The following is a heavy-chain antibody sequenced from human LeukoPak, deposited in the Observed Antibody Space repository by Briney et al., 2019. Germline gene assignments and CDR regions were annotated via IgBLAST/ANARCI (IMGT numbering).Heavy chain of an antibody. V-gene: IGHV3-23*01. CDR2: VSDSGTSA. Sequence: GGSLRLSCAVSGFTFRNYGMSWVRQAPGKGLEWVSVVSDSGTSAYYADSVNGRFTISRDNSKNTLYLQMNSLRAEDTAIYYCAPDLRGAAWSLDYWGQGTLVTVPS. CDR1: GFTFRNYG. D-gene: IGHD2-15*01. J-gene: IGHJ4*02. CDR3: APDLRGAAWSLDY.